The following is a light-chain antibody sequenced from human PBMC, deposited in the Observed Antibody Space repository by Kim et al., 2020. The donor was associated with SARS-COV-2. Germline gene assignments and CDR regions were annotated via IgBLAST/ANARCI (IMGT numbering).Light chain of an antibody. CDR2: GKN. CDR3: NSRDSTGNHLAV. CDR1: TLRTYF. Sequence: GQTVRITCQGDTLRTYFPSWYQQKPGQAPVLVIYGKNNRPSGIPDRFSGSSSGNTASLTITGAQAEDEADYYCNSRDSTGNHLAVFGGGTKVTVL. J-gene: IGLJ2*01. V-gene: IGLV3-19*01.